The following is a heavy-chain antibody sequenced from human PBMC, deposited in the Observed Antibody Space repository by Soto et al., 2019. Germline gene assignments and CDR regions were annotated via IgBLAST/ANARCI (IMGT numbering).Heavy chain of an antibody. V-gene: IGHV3-23*01. CDR3: AKDSLGYYDSSGYSN. CDR1: GFTFSSYA. Sequence: GGSLRLSCAASGFTFSSYAMSWVRQAPGKGLEWVSAISGSGGSTYYADSVKGRFTISRDNSKNTLYLQMNSLRAEDTAVYYCAKDSLGYYDSSGYSNWGQGTLVTVSS. D-gene: IGHD3-22*01. J-gene: IGHJ4*02. CDR2: ISGSGGST.